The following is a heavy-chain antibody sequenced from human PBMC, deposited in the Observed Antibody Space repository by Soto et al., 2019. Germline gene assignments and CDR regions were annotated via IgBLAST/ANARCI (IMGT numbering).Heavy chain of an antibody. CDR2: ISSSSSTI. Sequence: HPGGSLRLSCAASGFTFSSYSMNWVRQAPGKGLEWVSYISSSSSTIYYADSVKGRFTISRDNAKNSLYLQMNSLRAEDTAVYYCASQEEWLTPYIDYWGQGTLVTVSS. CDR3: ASQEEWLTPYIDY. V-gene: IGHV3-48*01. J-gene: IGHJ4*02. D-gene: IGHD6-19*01. CDR1: GFTFSSYS.